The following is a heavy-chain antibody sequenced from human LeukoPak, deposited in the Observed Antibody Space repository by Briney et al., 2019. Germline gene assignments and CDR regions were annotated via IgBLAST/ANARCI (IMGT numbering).Heavy chain of an antibody. Sequence: ASVKVSCTASGYTFTAYYMHWVRQAPGQGLEWMGWIHPQSGGTNYAQRFQGRVTMTRDTAITTAYMELSGLRSDDTAVYYCARDGVEVASFGWFDPWGQGTLVTVSS. J-gene: IGHJ5*02. CDR3: ARDGVEVASFGWFDP. V-gene: IGHV1-2*02. CDR2: IHPQSGGT. D-gene: IGHD6-19*01. CDR1: GYTFTAYY.